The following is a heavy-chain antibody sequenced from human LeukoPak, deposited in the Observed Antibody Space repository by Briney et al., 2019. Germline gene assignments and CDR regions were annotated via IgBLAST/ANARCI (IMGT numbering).Heavy chain of an antibody. V-gene: IGHV3-11*04. CDR3: ANGAFRLYYIDV. D-gene: IGHD2-8*01. J-gene: IGHJ6*03. Sequence: GGSLRLSCAASGFTFSDYFMTWIRQAPGKGLEWISYITTTGNTAFYADSVKGRFTISRDNAKNTVYLQMNSLRAEDTAVYYCANGAFRLYYIDVWGKGPRSPSP. CDR1: GFTFSDYF. CDR2: ITTTGNTA.